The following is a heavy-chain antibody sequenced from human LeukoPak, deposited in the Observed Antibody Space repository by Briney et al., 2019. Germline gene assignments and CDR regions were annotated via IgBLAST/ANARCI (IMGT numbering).Heavy chain of an antibody. J-gene: IGHJ4*02. CDR3: ATALGYSYGFDY. CDR2: FDPEDGET. D-gene: IGHD5-18*01. CDR1: GYTLTELS. Sequence: ASVKVSCKVSGYTLTELSMHWVRQAPGKGLEGMGGFDPEDGETIYAQKFQGRVTMTEDTSTDTAYMELSSLRSEDTAVYYCATALGYSYGFDYEGQGTLVTV. V-gene: IGHV1-24*01.